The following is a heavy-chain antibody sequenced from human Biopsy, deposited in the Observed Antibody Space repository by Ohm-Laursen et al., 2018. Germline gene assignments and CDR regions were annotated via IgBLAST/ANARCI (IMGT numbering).Heavy chain of an antibody. Sequence: SDTLSLTCAVYDESFNGYYWSWIRQTPGKGLEWIGEINHSGRTNYNPSLKSRVTISVDTSKNQFSLKVSSVTAADTAVYYCVRGVDYYDPYHYYALDVWGQGTTVTVSS. CDR3: VRGVDYYDPYHYYALDV. V-gene: IGHV4-34*01. J-gene: IGHJ6*02. CDR2: INHSGRT. D-gene: IGHD3-22*01. CDR1: DESFNGYY.